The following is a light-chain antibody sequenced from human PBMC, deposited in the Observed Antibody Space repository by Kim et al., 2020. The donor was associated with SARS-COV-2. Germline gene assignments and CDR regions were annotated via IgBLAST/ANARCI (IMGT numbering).Light chain of an antibody. Sequence: KTVTIACTGSSSSIASNYVQWYQQRPGSAPTTVIYEDNQRPSGVPDRFSGSIDSSSNSASLTISGLKTEDEADYYCQSYDSSNQRVFGGGTQLTVL. V-gene: IGLV6-57*02. CDR1: SSSIASNY. CDR2: EDN. CDR3: QSYDSSNQRV. J-gene: IGLJ3*02.